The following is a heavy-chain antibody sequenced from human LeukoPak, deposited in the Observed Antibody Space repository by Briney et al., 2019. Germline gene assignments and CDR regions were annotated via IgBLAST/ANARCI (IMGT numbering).Heavy chain of an antibody. CDR1: GNFISTGSYY. V-gene: IGHV4-61*09. CDR3: ARHGNIVVVPDASKAFDI. Sequence: SETLSLTCSVSGNFISTGSYYWSWIRQPAGKGLEWIGHIYTNGRTDYNPSLKSRVTISVDKSKNQFALRLSSVTAADTAVYYCARHGNIVVVPDASKAFDIWGQGTMVTVSS. CDR2: IYTNGRT. D-gene: IGHD2-2*01. J-gene: IGHJ3*02.